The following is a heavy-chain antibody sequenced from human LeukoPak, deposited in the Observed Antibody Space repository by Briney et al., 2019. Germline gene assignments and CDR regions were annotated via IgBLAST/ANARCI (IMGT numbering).Heavy chain of an antibody. CDR2: ICTAGDT. J-gene: IGHJ4*02. D-gene: IGHD1-1*01. CDR3: ARVAKERVGGVYYFDY. V-gene: IGHV3-13*01. CDR1: GFTFSDYD. Sequence: GGSLRLSCAASGFTFSDYDMHWVRHATGKGLEWVSAICTAGDTYYTGSVKGRFTISRENAKNSLYLQMNSLRAGDTAVYYCARVAKERVGGVYYFDYWGQGTLVTVS.